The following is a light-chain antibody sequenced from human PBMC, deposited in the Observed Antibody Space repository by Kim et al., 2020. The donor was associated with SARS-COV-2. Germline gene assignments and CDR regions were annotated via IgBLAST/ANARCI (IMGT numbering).Light chain of an antibody. CDR3: QQYYSYPRT. CDR2: AAS. CDR1: QGISSY. Sequence: ASTGDRVTITCRASQGISSYLAWYQQKPGKAPKLLIYAASTLQSGVPSRFSGSGSGTDFTLTISCLQSEDFATYYCQQYYSYPRTFGQGTKLEI. J-gene: IGKJ2*01. V-gene: IGKV1-8*01.